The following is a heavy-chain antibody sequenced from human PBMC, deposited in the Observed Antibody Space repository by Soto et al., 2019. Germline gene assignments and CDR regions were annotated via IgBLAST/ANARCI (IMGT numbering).Heavy chain of an antibody. CDR1: GYSFNTYA. V-gene: IGHV1-3*01. J-gene: IGHJ6*02. CDR2: INSGNVNA. D-gene: IGHD2-21*02. Sequence: QVQLVQSGAEVKKPGASVKVSCKASGYSFNTYAMHWVRQAPGQRLEWLAWINSGNVNAKYSQKFQGRLTVTRDTSATTAYMELCSLPSEDTTVHYLATDMGQNLLMISDCSAVDGWGQGTTVTV. CDR3: ATDMGQNLLMISDCSAVDG.